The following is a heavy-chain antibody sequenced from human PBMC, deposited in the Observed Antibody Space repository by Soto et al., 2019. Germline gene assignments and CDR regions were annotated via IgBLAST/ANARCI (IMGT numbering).Heavy chain of an antibody. D-gene: IGHD3-3*01. J-gene: IGHJ4*02. Sequence: GGSLRLSCAASGFTFDDYAMHWVRQAPGKGLEWVSGISWNSGSIGYADSVKGRFTISRDNAKNSLYLQMNSLRAEDTALYYCAKASGYYRGYFDYSGQGTLVTVSS. CDR3: AKASGYYRGYFDY. CDR1: GFTFDDYA. CDR2: ISWNSGSI. V-gene: IGHV3-9*01.